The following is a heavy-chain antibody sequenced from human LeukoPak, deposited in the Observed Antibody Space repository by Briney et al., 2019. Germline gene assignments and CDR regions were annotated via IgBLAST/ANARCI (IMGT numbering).Heavy chain of an antibody. CDR2: INPNSGGT. D-gene: IGHD1-26*01. CDR3: ARDFIVTTRNDVFDI. J-gene: IGHJ3*02. V-gene: IGHV1-2*02. Sequence: ASVKVCCKASGYTFTGYYMHWVRQAPGQGLEWMGWINPNSGGTNYAQKFQGRVTMTRDTSISTAYMELSSLRSDDTAMYYCARDFIVTTRNDVFDIWGQGTKVTVSS. CDR1: GYTFTGYY.